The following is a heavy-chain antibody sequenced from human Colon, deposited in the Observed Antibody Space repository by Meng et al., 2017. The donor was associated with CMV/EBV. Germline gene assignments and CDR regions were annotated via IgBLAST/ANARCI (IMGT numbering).Heavy chain of an antibody. V-gene: IGHV3-74*01. CDR2: INSDGSST. CDR3: ARGRLSYDFWSDSYYCYGMDV. J-gene: IGHJ6*02. D-gene: IGHD3-3*01. Sequence: GGSLRLSCAASGFTFSSYWMHWVRQAPGKGLVWVSRINSDGSSTSYADSVKGRFTISRDNAKNTLYRQMNSLRAEDTAVYYCARGRLSYDFWSDSYYCYGMDVWGQGTPVTVSS. CDR1: GFTFSSYW.